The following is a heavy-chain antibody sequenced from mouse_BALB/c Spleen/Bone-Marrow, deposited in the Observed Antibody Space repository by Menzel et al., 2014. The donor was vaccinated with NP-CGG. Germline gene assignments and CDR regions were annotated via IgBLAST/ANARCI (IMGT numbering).Heavy chain of an antibody. Sequence: VQLVESGPGLVAPSQSLSITCTVSGFSLTGYGVNWVRQPPGKGLEWLGMIXGDGSTDYNSALKSRLSISKDNSKSQVFLKMNSLQTDDTARYYCAREPHYYAMDYWGQGTSVTVSS. J-gene: IGHJ4*01. CDR3: AREPHYYAMDY. V-gene: IGHV2-6-7*01. CDR1: GFSLTGYG. CDR2: IXGDGST.